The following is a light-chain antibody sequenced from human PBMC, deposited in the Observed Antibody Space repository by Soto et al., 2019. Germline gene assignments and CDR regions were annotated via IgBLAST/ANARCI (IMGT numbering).Light chain of an antibody. CDR1: QTINRW. V-gene: IGKV1-5*03. CDR3: QQFNTSPWT. J-gene: IGKJ1*01. CDR2: EAS. Sequence: DIQMTQSPSTLSASVGDRVTITCRASQTINRWLAWHQQKPGKAPKLLIYEASSLESGVPSRFGGSGAGTEFTLIISSLQPDDFATYYCQQFNTSPWTFGQGTKMDIK.